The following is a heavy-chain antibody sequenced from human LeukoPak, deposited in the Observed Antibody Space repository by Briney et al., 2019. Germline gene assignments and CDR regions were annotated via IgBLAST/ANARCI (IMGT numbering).Heavy chain of an antibody. CDR1: GYTFTSYA. J-gene: IGHJ4*02. Sequence: GASVKVSCKASGYTFTSYAMHWVRQAPGQRLEWMGWINAGNGNTKYSQEFQGRVTITRDTSASIAYMELSSLRSEDMAVYYCATTLGSYWGFDYWGQGTLVTVSS. V-gene: IGHV1-3*03. D-gene: IGHD1-26*01. CDR3: ATTLGSYWGFDY. CDR2: INAGNGNT.